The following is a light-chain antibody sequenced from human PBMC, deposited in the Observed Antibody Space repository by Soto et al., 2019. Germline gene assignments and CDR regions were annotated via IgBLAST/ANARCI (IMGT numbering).Light chain of an antibody. CDR1: QSLLFSSKNLNY. J-gene: IGKJ4*01. CDR3: KQYYSTPLT. CDR2: WAS. V-gene: IGKV4-1*01. Sequence: DIVMTQSPDSLVVPLGERATIHCKATQSLLFSSKNLNYLSWYQQKPWQPPRLLIYWASTRDFGVPDRFSGSGSGKDFTLTISSLQRDDVAVYFCKQYYSTPLTFGGGTRLEIK.